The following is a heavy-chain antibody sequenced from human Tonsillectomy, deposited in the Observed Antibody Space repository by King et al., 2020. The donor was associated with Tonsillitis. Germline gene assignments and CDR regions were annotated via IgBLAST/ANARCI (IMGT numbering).Heavy chain of an antibody. J-gene: IGHJ4*02. Sequence: VQLVESGGGVVQPGRSLRLSCAASGFTFSDYGIHWVRPAPGKGLEWVAVRSYDGSNQYYADSVEGRFTISRDNSKNTLSLQMNSLRTEDTAVYYCARLYNSSNYWGQGTLVTVSS. CDR3: ARLYNSSNY. V-gene: IGHV3-30*03. D-gene: IGHD6-6*01. CDR1: GFTFSDYG. CDR2: RSYDGSNQ.